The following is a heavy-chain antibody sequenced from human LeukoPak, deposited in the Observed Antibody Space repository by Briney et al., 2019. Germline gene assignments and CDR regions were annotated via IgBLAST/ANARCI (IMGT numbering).Heavy chain of an antibody. CDR3: AGDGLVWAVEGAFDI. Sequence: SETLSLTCTVSGGSISSYYWSWIRQPPGKGLEWIGYIYYSGSTNYNPSLKSRVTISVDTSKNQFSLKLSSVTAADTAVYYCAGDGLVWAVEGAFDIWGQGTMVTVSS. CDR2: IYYSGST. CDR1: GGSISSYY. J-gene: IGHJ3*02. V-gene: IGHV4-59*01. D-gene: IGHD2-8*01.